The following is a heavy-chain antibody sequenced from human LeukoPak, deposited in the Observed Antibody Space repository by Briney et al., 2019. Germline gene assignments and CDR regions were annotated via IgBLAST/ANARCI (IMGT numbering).Heavy chain of an antibody. V-gene: IGHV4-4*07. J-gene: IGHJ6*03. Sequence: SETLSLTCTVSGGSISSYYWGWIRQPAGKGLEWIGRIYTSGSTNYNPSLKSRVTMSVDTSKNQFSLKLSSVTAADTAVYYCARGIAAAGMAYYYYYYMDVWGKGTTVTVSS. CDR1: GGSISSYY. D-gene: IGHD6-13*01. CDR2: IYTSGST. CDR3: ARGIAAAGMAYYYYYYMDV.